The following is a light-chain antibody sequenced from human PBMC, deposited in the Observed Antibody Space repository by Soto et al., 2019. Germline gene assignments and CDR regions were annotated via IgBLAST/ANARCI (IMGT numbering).Light chain of an antibody. J-gene: IGLJ2*01. Sequence: QSALTQPASVSASPGQSITISCTGTSSDVGAYNYVSWYQQHPDKAPKLMIFDVNNRPSGVSNRFSGSKSGNTASLTISGLQAEDEADYYCSSFTTSGTLAFGGGTKLTVL. CDR2: DVN. V-gene: IGLV2-14*03. CDR1: SSDVGAYNY. CDR3: SSFTTSGTLA.